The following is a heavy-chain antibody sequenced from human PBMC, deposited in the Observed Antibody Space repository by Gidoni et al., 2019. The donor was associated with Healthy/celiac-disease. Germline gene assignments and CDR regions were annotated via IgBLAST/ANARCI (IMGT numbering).Heavy chain of an antibody. CDR3: ARDGYDYVWGSYPVFDI. CDR1: GFTFSSYS. CDR2: ISSSSSYI. V-gene: IGHV3-21*01. D-gene: IGHD3-16*02. Sequence: EVQLVESGGGLVKPGGSLRLSCAASGFTFSSYSMNWVRQAPGKGLEWVSSISSSSSYIYYADSVKGRFTISRDNAKNSLYLQMNSLRAEDTAVYYCARDGYDYVWGSYPVFDIWGQGTNGHRLF. J-gene: IGHJ3*02.